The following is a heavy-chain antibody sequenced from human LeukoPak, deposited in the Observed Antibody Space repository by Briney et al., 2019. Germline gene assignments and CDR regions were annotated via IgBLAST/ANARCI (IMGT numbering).Heavy chain of an antibody. CDR3: ARGGAVAGKFDC. V-gene: IGHV1-18*01. J-gene: IGHJ4*02. CDR2: ISAYNGNT. D-gene: IGHD6-19*01. CDR1: GYTFTSYG. Sequence: ASVRVSCTASGYTFTSYGISWVRRAPGQGLEWMGWISAYNGNTNYAQKLQGRVTMTTDTSTSTAYMELRSLRSDDTAVYYCARGGAVAGKFDCWVQGTLVTVSS.